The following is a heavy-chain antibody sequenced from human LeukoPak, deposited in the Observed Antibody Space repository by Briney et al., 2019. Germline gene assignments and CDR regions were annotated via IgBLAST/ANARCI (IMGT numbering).Heavy chain of an antibody. CDR1: GFTFTSSA. J-gene: IGHJ5*02. CDR3: AAEPYDFWSGCCSGLNPWSGYNWFDP. V-gene: IGHV1-58*01. D-gene: IGHD3-3*01. Sequence: SVKVSCKASGFTFTSSAVQWVRQARGQRLEWIGWIVVGSGNTNYAQKFQERVTITRDMSTSTAYMELSSLRSEDTAVYYCAAEPYDFWSGCCSGLNPWSGYNWFDPWGQGTLVTVSS. CDR2: IVVGSGNT.